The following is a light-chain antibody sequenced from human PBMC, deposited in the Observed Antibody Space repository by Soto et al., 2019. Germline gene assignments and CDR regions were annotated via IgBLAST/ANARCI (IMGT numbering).Light chain of an antibody. CDR1: SSDVGGYNY. J-gene: IGLJ1*01. V-gene: IGLV2-14*01. CDR3: SSYTSSTTPYV. CDR2: EVS. Sequence: QSALTQPASVSGSPGQSITISCTGTSSDVGGYNYVSWFQHHPGKAPKLLIYEVSHRPSGVSNRFSGSKSGNTAPLTISGLQAEDEADYHCSSYTSSTTPYVFGTGTKVTVL.